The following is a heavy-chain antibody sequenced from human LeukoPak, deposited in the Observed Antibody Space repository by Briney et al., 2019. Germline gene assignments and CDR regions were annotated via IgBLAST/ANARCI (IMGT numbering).Heavy chain of an antibody. V-gene: IGHV3-30-3*01. CDR2: ISYDGSNK. D-gene: IGHD3-10*01. CDR3: AKSGSGSYYNYGAFDI. J-gene: IGHJ3*02. CDR1: GFTFSSYA. Sequence: GGSLRLSCAASGFTFSSYAMHWVRQAPGKGLEWVAVISYDGSNKYYADSVKGRFTISRDNSKNTLYLQMNSLRAEDTAVYYCAKSGSGSYYNYGAFDISGQGTMVTVSS.